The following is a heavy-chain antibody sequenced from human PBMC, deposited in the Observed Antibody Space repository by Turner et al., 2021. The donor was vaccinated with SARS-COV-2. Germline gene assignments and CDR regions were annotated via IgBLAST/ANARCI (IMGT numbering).Heavy chain of an antibody. CDR1: GGSISSSTYY. CDR2: IYYSGIT. J-gene: IGHJ6*02. V-gene: IGHV4-39*01. Sequence: QLQLQESGPGLVKPSETLSLTGTVSGGSISSSTYYWGWIRQPPGKGLEWIGSIYYSGITYYNPSLKSRVTISVDTSKNQFSLKLSSVTAAETAVYYCARLMDSIDYYYGMDVWGQGTTVTVSS. D-gene: IGHD2-2*03. CDR3: ARLMDSIDYYYGMDV.